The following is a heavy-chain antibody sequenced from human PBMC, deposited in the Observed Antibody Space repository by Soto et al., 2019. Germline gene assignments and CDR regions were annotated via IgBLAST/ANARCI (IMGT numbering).Heavy chain of an antibody. D-gene: IGHD5-12*01. J-gene: IGHJ4*02. CDR3: ARSGYLPFDY. Sequence: VQLVESGGGLVQPGGSLRLSCAASGFTFSSYAMNWVRQAPGKGLEWVAVISYDGSNKYYADSVKGRFTISRDNSKNTLYLQMNSLRAEDTAVYYCARSGYLPFDYWGQGTLVTVSS. V-gene: IGHV3-30-3*01. CDR1: GFTFSSYA. CDR2: ISYDGSNK.